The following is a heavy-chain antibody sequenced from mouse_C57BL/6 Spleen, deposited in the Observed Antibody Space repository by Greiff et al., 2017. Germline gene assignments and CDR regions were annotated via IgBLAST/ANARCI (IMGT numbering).Heavy chain of an antibody. CDR3: ARKGLGNYYAMDY. CDR2: IDPSDSYT. Sequence: QVQLQQPGAELVKPGASVKLSCKASGYTFTSYWMQWVKQRPGQGLEWIGEIDPSDSYTNYNQKFKGKATLTVDTSSSTAYMQHNSLTSEDSAVYYCARKGLGNYYAMDYWGQGTSVTVSS. CDR1: GYTFTSYW. V-gene: IGHV1-50*01. D-gene: IGHD4-1*01. J-gene: IGHJ4*01.